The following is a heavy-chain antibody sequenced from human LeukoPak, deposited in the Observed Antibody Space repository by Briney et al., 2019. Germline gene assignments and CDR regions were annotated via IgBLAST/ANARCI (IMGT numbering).Heavy chain of an antibody. CDR2: IYTSGST. D-gene: IGHD6-19*01. V-gene: IGHV4-39*02. J-gene: IGHJ5*02. Sequence: PSETLSLTCTVSGGSISSSSYYWGWIRQPPGKGLEWIGRIYTSGSTNYNPSLKSRVTISVDTSKNQFSLKLSSVTAADTAVYYCARDSAPGIAVAGTGNWFDPWGQGTLVTVSS. CDR1: GGSISSSSYY. CDR3: ARDSAPGIAVAGTGNWFDP.